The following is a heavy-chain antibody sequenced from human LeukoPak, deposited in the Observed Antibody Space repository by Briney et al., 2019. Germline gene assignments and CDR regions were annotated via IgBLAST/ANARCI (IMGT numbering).Heavy chain of an antibody. V-gene: IGHV4-59*01. D-gene: IGHD6-13*01. CDR3: ARGLMMAVAGRGEFHY. Sequence: SETLSLTCTVSGGSITTYYWTWIRQPPGKGLEWIGYIYYSGSTNYNPSLKSRVTISVDTSKNQFSLKLSSVTAADTAVYYCARGLMMAVAGRGEFHYWGQGTLVTVSS. J-gene: IGHJ4*02. CDR1: GGSITTYY. CDR2: IYYSGST.